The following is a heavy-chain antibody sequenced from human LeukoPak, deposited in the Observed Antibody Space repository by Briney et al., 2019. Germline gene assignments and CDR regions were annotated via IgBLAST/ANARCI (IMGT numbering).Heavy chain of an antibody. D-gene: IGHD3-22*01. V-gene: IGHV3-33*01. CDR2: IWYDGSNK. Sequence: PGRSLRLSCAASGFTFSSYGMHWVRQAPGKGLGWVAIIWYDGSNKYYADSVKGRFTISRDNSKNTLYLQMNSLRAEDTAVYYCARGVMYYDSSGYLFDYWGQGILVTVSS. CDR1: GFTFSSYG. CDR3: ARGVMYYDSSGYLFDY. J-gene: IGHJ4*02.